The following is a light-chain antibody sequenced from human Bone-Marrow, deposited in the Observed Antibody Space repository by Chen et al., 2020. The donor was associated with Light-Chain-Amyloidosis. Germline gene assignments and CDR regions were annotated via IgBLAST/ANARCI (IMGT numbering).Light chain of an antibody. J-gene: IGLJ3*02. CDR1: NIGSTS. CDR3: QVWDRSSDRPV. CDR2: DDS. Sequence: SYVLTQPSSVQVAPGQTATIACGGNNIGSTSVHWYQQTPGQAPLLVVYDDSDRPSGSPERLSGSNSGNTATLTISRVEAGDEADYYCQVWDRSSDRPVFGGGTKLTVL. V-gene: IGLV3-21*02.